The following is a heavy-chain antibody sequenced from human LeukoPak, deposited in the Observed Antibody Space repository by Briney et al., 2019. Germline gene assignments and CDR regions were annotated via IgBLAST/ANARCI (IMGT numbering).Heavy chain of an antibody. CDR3: ARDGSGGTYYYDSGNDY. CDR1: GFTFSSYS. CDR2: ISSSSSYI. Sequence: GGSLRLSCAASGFTFSSYSMNWVRQAPGKGLEWVSSISSSSSYIYYADSVKGRFTISRDNAKNSLYLQMNSLRAEDTAVYYCARDGSGGTYYYDSGNDYWGQGTLVTVSS. D-gene: IGHD3-22*01. V-gene: IGHV3-21*01. J-gene: IGHJ4*02.